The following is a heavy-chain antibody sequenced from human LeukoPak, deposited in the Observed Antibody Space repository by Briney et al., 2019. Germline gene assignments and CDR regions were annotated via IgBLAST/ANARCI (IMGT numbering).Heavy chain of an antibody. CDR2: VIPIFGTA. J-gene: IGHJ5*02. Sequence: GASVKVSCKASGDTFSSYAISWGRQAPGQGLEWMGGVIPIFGTANYAQKFQGRGTINTDESTSTAYMELSSLRSEDTAVCYCASWITGTTGGFDPWGQGTLVTVSS. CDR3: ASWITGTTGGFDP. CDR1: GDTFSSYA. D-gene: IGHD1-20*01. V-gene: IGHV1-69*05.